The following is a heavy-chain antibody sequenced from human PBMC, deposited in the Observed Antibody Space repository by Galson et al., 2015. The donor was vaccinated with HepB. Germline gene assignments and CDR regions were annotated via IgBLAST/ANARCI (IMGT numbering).Heavy chain of an antibody. CDR1: GDSVSRNSGA. D-gene: IGHD3-10*01. CDR3: AREGTWFFDL. J-gene: IGHJ2*01. CDR2: AYYRSTWFN. Sequence: CAISGDSVSRNSGAWNWIRQSPSRGREWLGRAYYRSTWFNDYAASVKSRITINPDTSKNQFSLQLNPLTPEDTAVYYCAREGTWFFDLWGRGTLVTVSS. V-gene: IGHV6-1*01.